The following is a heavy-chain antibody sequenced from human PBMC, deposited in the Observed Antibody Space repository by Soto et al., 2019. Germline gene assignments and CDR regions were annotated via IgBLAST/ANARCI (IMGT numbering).Heavy chain of an antibody. CDR3: VGTGTTDDY. CDR2: IYNSGGS. D-gene: IGHD4-17*01. V-gene: IGHV4-30-4*01. J-gene: IGHJ4*02. CDR1: GASVRSGDYY. Sequence: LSLTCSVSGASVRSGDYYWSCIRQAPGKGLEWIGYIYNSGGSYYNPSLKGRLTISIDTSKNQFSLKLNSATAADTAIYYCVGTGTTDDYWGRGTLVTVSS.